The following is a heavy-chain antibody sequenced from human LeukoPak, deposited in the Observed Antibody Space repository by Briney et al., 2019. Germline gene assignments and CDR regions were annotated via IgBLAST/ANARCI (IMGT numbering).Heavy chain of an antibody. Sequence: PSETLSLTCAVYGGSFSGYYWNWIRQPPGKGLEWIGEINHSGSTNYNPSLKSRVTISVDTSKNQFSLKLSSVTAADTAVYYCASSRNYLLLVWGQGTLVTVPS. CDR2: INHSGST. CDR1: GGSFSGYY. J-gene: IGHJ4*02. CDR3: ASSRNYLLLV. V-gene: IGHV4-34*01. D-gene: IGHD4-11*01.